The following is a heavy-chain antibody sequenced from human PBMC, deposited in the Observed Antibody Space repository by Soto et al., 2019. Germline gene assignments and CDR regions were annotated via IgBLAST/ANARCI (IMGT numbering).Heavy chain of an antibody. CDR1: GFTFSRYW. CDR2: IKQDGSEK. J-gene: IGHJ4*02. V-gene: IGHV3-7*03. CDR3: VRDFEGSYGYGPLED. D-gene: IGHD5-18*01. Sequence: GGSLRLSCAASGFTFSRYWMSWVRQAPRKGLEWVANIKQDGSEKYYVDSVKGRFTISRDNAKNSVYLQMNSLRAEDTAVYYCVRDFEGSYGYGPLEDWGQGTLVTFSS.